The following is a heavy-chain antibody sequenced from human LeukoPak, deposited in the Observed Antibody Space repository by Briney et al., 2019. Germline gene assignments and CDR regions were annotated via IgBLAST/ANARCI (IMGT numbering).Heavy chain of an antibody. CDR1: GYTFTSYG. D-gene: IGHD6-13*01. CDR2: INPSGGST. J-gene: IGHJ4*02. CDR3: ARDAPHSSSWSLPQGAKSYAQMSFDY. Sequence: GASVKVSCKASGYTFTSYGISWVRQAPGQGLEWMGIINPSGGSTSYAQKFQGRVTMTRDMSTSTVYMELSSLRSEDTAVYYCARDAPHSSSWSLPQGAKSYAQMSFDYWGQGTLVTVSS. V-gene: IGHV1-46*01.